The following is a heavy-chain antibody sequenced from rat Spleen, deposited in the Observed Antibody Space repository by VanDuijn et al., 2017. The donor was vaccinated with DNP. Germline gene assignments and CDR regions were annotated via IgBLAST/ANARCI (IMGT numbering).Heavy chain of an antibody. J-gene: IGHJ4*01. D-gene: IGHD1-1*01. CDR1: GFIFSHYY. CDR2: ISTSGGST. Sequence: EVQLVESGGGLVQPGRSLKLSCTASGFIFSHYYMAWVRQAPERGLEWVATISTSGGSTYYRDSVKGRFTISRDNAKSTLYLQMDSLRSEDTATYYCTTGYYSGPLAWGQGTSVTVSS. CDR3: TTGYYSGPLA. V-gene: IGHV5-27*01.